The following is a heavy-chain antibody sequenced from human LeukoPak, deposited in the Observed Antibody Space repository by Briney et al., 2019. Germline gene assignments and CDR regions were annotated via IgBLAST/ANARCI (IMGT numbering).Heavy chain of an antibody. J-gene: IGHJ4*02. Sequence: PSETLSLTCTVSGGSISSYYWSWIRQPPGKGLEWIGYIYYSGSTNYNPSLKSRVTISVDTSKNQFSLKLSSVTAADTAVYYCARGSSGYLNSAFYSWGQGTLVTVSS. CDR2: IYYSGST. CDR3: ARGSSGYLNSAFYS. V-gene: IGHV4-59*01. CDR1: GGSISSYY. D-gene: IGHD3-22*01.